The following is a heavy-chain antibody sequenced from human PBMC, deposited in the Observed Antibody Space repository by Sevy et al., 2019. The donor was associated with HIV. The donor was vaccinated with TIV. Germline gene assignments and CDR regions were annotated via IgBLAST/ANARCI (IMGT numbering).Heavy chain of an antibody. J-gene: IGHJ5*02. CDR2: IYYSGST. V-gene: IGHV4-59*01. D-gene: IGHD2-15*01. CDR1: GGSISSYY. CDR3: ARADIVVVVAAPRASWFDP. Sequence: KQSQTLSLTCTVSGGSISSYYWSWIRQPPGKGLEWIGYIYYSGSTNYNPSLKSRVTISVDTSTNQSSLKLSSVTAADTAVYYCARADIVVVVAAPRASWFDPWGQGTLVTVSS.